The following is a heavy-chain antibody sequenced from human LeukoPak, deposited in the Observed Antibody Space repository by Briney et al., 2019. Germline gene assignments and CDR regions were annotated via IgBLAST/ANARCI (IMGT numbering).Heavy chain of an antibody. CDR3: AKSSLGYFDY. CDR1: GFTFSSYS. V-gene: IGHV3-21*01. CDR2: ISSSSSYI. Sequence: GGSLRLSCAASGFTFSSYSMNWVRQAPGKGLEWVSSISSSSSYIYYADSVKGRFTISRDNAKNTLYLQMNSLRAEDTAVYYCAKSSLGYFDYWGQGTLVTVSS. J-gene: IGHJ4*02. D-gene: IGHD6-6*01.